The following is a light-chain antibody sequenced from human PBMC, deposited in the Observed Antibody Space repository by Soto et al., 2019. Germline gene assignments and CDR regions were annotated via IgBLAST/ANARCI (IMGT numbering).Light chain of an antibody. CDR2: DSS. CDR1: QSVSGY. V-gene: IGKV3-11*01. J-gene: IGKJ1*01. CDR3: QQYGSSPWT. Sequence: EIVLTQSPATLSLSPGERATLSCRASQSVSGYLAWYQQKPGQPPRLLIYDSSNRATGFPGRFSGSGSGTDFTLTISSLEPEDFAVYYCQQYGSSPWTFGQGTKVDIK.